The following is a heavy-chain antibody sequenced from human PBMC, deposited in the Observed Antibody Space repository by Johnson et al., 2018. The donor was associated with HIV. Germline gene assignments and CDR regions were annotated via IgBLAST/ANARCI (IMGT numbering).Heavy chain of an antibody. J-gene: IGHJ3*02. CDR1: GFTFSSYA. D-gene: IGHD6-13*01. CDR2: ISGSGGST. CDR3: AKDLFSAAAGTRNAFDI. Sequence: VQLVESGGGLVQPGGSLRLSCAASGFTFSSYAMSWVRQAPGKGLEWVSAISGSGGSTYYADSVKGGFTIPRDNSKNTLYLQMNSLRAEDTAVYYCAKDLFSAAAGTRNAFDIWGQGTMVTVSS. V-gene: IGHV3-23*04.